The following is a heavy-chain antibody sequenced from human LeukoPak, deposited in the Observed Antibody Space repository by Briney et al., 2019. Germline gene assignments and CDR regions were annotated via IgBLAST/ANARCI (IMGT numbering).Heavy chain of an antibody. J-gene: IGHJ6*03. D-gene: IGHD6-13*01. CDR1: GGSISSSSYY. CDR3: AREYPQQLVGSAVSYYYYMDV. CDR2: ISYSGST. Sequence: PSETLSLTCTVSGGSISSSSYYWGWIRQPPGKGLEWIGYISYSGSTNYNPSLKSRVTISVDTSKNQFSLKLSSVTAADTAVYYCAREYPQQLVGSAVSYYYYMDVWGKGTTVTVSS. V-gene: IGHV4-61*05.